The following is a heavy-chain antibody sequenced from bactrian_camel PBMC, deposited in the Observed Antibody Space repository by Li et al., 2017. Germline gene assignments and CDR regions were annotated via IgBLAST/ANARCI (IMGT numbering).Heavy chain of an antibody. CDR2: IYTDGGIP. J-gene: IGHJ4*01. Sequence: VQLVESGGGLVQPGGSLRLSCAASGFTFNGYYMSWFRQAPGKEREGVATIYTDGGIPYYADSVKGRFTVSQDTAENMVYLQMNNLKPEDTGTYVCATHSRRNFYKCDSWRQRGLDHWGQGTQVTVS. CDR1: GFTFNGYY. V-gene: IGHV3S40*01. CDR3: ATHSRRNFYKCDSWRQRGLDH. D-gene: IGHD6*01.